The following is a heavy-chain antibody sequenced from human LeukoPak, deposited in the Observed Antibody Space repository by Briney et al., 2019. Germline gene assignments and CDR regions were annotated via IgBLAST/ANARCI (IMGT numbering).Heavy chain of an antibody. CDR3: AKDLPGAVDAPRSFDI. CDR1: GVTFSSYA. D-gene: IGHD6-19*01. V-gene: IGHV3-23*01. CDR2: ISGSGGST. Sequence: GRSLRLSCAASGVTFSSYAISWGRQAPGKGLEWVSAISGSGGSTYYADSVKGRFTISRDNSKNTLYLQMNSLRAEDTAVYYCAKDLPGAVDAPRSFDIWGQGTMVTVSS. J-gene: IGHJ3*02.